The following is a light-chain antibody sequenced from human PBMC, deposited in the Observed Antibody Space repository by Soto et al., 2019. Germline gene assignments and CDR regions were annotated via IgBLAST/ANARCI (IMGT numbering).Light chain of an antibody. CDR3: AAWDDSLSGYL. Sequence: QSVLTQPPSASGTPGQRVTISCSGSSSNIGSNYVYWYQQLPGTAPKLLIYSNNQRPSGVPDRFSGSKSGTSASLAISGLRSEDEADCYCAAWDDSLSGYLFGTGTKVTVL. CDR1: SSNIGSNY. CDR2: SNN. J-gene: IGLJ1*01. V-gene: IGLV1-47*02.